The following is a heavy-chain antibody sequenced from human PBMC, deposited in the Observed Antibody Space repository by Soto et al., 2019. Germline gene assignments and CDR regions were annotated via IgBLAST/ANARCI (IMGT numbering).Heavy chain of an antibody. D-gene: IGHD3-9*01. CDR2: IDPSDSYT. Sequence: GQSLKVSSKGSGYSFTSYWISWVRQMTGKGLEWMGRIDPSDSYTNYSLSFQGHVTISADKSISTAYLQWSSLKASDTSMYYCASGYDILTGYPHSYYYYGMDVWGQGTTVTVSS. V-gene: IGHV5-10-1*01. J-gene: IGHJ6*02. CDR1: GYSFTSYW. CDR3: ASGYDILTGYPHSYYYYGMDV.